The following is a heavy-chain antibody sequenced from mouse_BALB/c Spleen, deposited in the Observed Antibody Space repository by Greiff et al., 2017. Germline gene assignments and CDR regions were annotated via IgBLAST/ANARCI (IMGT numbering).Heavy chain of an antibody. CDR3: ARDGNYAMDY. CDR2: IDPANGNT. J-gene: IGHJ4*01. CDR1: GFNIKDTY. V-gene: IGHV14-3*02. D-gene: IGHD2-1*01. Sequence: EVQLQESGAELVKPGASVKLSCTASGFNIKDTYMHWVKQRPEQGLEWIGRIDPANGNTKYDPKFQGKATITADTSSNTAYLQLSSLTSEDTAVYDCARDGNYAMDYWGQGTSVTVSS.